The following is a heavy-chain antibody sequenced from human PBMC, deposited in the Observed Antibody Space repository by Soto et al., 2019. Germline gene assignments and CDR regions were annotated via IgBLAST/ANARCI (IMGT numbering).Heavy chain of an antibody. CDR2: IIPIFDLP. CDR1: GDTFTDFA. V-gene: IGHV1-69*14. Sequence: QVQLVQSGAEVKMPGSSVKVSCKASGDTFTDFAISWVRQAPGQRLEWMGGIIPIFDLPNYAQKFQGRVTISADTSTNTAYMELSSLKSEDTAVYYCARGLASGWYDWFDPWGQGPLVTVSS. CDR3: ARGLASGWYDWFDP. D-gene: IGHD6-19*01. J-gene: IGHJ5*02.